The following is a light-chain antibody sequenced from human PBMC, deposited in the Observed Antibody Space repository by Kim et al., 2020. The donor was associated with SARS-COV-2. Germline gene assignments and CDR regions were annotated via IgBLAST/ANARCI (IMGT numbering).Light chain of an antibody. V-gene: IGLV7-43*01. CDR2: SSN. Sequence: PGGTLPLTCASNTGAVTSAYYPNWFQQKPGQAPRALIYSSNYRHSWTPARFSGSLLGGKAALTLSSVQPEDEAEYYCLLYSGDAAVFGGGTQLTVL. J-gene: IGLJ3*02. CDR1: TGAVTSAYY. CDR3: LLYSGDAAV.